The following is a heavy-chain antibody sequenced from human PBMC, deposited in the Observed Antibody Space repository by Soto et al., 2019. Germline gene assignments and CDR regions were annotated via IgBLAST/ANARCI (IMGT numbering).Heavy chain of an antibody. CDR3: ARGLDPDAFDI. J-gene: IGHJ3*02. Sequence: HPGGSLRLSCAASGFTFSSNWMGWVRQAPGVGLEWVANIKQDGSKKYYVDSVKGRFTISRNNAKNSLHLQMSSLRAEDTAVYYCARGLDPDAFDIWGQGTMVTVSS. CDR2: IKQDGSKK. V-gene: IGHV3-7*01. CDR1: GFTFSSNW. D-gene: IGHD5-12*01.